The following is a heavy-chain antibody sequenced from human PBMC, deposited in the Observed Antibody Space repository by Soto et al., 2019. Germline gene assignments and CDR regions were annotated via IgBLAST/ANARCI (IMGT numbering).Heavy chain of an antibody. V-gene: IGHV3-30*04. J-gene: IGHJ4*02. D-gene: IGHD3-3*01. CDR2: ISYDGRNK. CDR3: ARSLTRHYDFWSGYKPDY. CDR1: GFTFSSYA. Sequence: GGSLRLSCAASGFTFSSYAMHWVRQAPGKGQEWVAVISYDGRNKYYADSVKGRFTISRDNSKNTLYLQMNSLRAEDTAVYYCARSLTRHYDFWSGYKPDYWGQGTLVTVSS.